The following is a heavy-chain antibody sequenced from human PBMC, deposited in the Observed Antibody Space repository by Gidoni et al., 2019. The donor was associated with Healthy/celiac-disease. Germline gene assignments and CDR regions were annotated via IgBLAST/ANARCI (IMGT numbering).Heavy chain of an antibody. J-gene: IGHJ6*03. CDR3: AKAYGWELPGYYYYYMGV. CDR2: TYYRSKWYN. D-gene: IGHD1-26*01. Sequence: QVQLQQSGPGLVKPSQTLSLTCAISGDSVSSNSAAWNWIRQSPSRGLEWLGRTYYRSKWYNDYAVSVKSRITINPDTSKNQFSLQLNSVTPEDTAVYYCAKAYGWELPGYYYYYMGVWGKGTTVTVSS. V-gene: IGHV6-1*01. CDR1: GDSVSSNSAA.